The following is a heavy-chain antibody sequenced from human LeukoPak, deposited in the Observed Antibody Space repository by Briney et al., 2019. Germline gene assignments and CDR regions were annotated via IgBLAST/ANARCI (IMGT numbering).Heavy chain of an antibody. Sequence: GESLKISCKGSGYSFTSYWIGWVRQMPGKGLEWVGIIYPGDSDTRYSPSFQGQVTISADKSISTAYLQWSSLKASDTAMYYCARLNEGYCSGGSCYRGLFDYWGQGTLVTVSS. V-gene: IGHV5-51*01. J-gene: IGHJ4*02. CDR2: IYPGDSDT. D-gene: IGHD2-15*01. CDR3: ARLNEGYCSGGSCYRGLFDY. CDR1: GYSFTSYW.